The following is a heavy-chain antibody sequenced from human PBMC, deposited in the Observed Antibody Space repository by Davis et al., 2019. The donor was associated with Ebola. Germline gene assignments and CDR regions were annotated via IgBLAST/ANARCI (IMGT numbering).Heavy chain of an antibody. D-gene: IGHD2-21*02. CDR1: GFTFSNAW. V-gene: IGHV3-15*01. Sequence: GESLKISCAASGFTFSNAWMSWVRQAPGKGLEWVGRIKSKTDGGTTDYAAPVKGRFTISRDDSKNTLYLQMNSLKTEDTAVYYCTTVSVVVTAIEWYFDLWGRGTLVTVSS. J-gene: IGHJ2*01. CDR3: TTVSVVVTAIEWYFDL. CDR2: IKSKTDGGTT.